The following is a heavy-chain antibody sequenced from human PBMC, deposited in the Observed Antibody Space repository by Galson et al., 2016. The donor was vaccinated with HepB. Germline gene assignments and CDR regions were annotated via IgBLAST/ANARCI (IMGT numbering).Heavy chain of an antibody. V-gene: IGHV3-33*01. Sequence: SLRLSCAASEFTFSTYGMHWVRQAPGKGLGWVALIWHDGSNKYYADSVKGRFTISRDNPKNTLYLQMNSLRVEDTAVYYCARDEYFRFDFWGQGTLVTVSS. D-gene: IGHD2/OR15-2a*01. CDR1: EFTFSTYG. J-gene: IGHJ4*02. CDR3: ARDEYFRFDF. CDR2: IWHDGSNK.